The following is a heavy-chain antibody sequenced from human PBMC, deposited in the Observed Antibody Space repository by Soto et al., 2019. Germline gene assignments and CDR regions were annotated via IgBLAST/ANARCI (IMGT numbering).Heavy chain of an antibody. CDR1: GVSISSGSW. J-gene: IGHJ4*02. V-gene: IGHV4-4*02. Sequence: QMQESGPGLVEPSGTLSLTCDVSGVSISSGSWWSWVRQPPGQGLEWIGEIFHSGSTKYNPSLKRRVTISVDNFKNQFSLRVTSVTAADTAVYYCARDGPDGYNLGYWGQGTLVTVSS. CDR3: ARDGPDGYNLGY. CDR2: IFHSGST. D-gene: IGHD5-12*01.